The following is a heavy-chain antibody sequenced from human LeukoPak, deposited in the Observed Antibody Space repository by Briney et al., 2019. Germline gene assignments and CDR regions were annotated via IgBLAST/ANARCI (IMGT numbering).Heavy chain of an antibody. CDR1: GFTFSSYG. D-gene: IGHD1-26*01. V-gene: IGHV3-33*01. CDR3: ARAPKVGAFPGFDY. J-gene: IGHJ4*02. CDR2: IWYDGSSK. Sequence: GGSLRLSRAASGFTFSSYGMHWVRQAPGKGLEWMAVIWYDGSSKYYADSVKGRFTNSRDNSKNMLYLQMNSLRAEDTAVYYCARAPKVGAFPGFDYWGQGTLVTVSS.